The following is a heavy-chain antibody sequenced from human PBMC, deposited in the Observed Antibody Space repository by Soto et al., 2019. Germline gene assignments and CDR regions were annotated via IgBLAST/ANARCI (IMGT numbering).Heavy chain of an antibody. V-gene: IGHV4-31*03. CDR2: IYYSGST. D-gene: IGHD2-21*02. CDR1: GGSISSGGYY. CDR3: ARGGFFSDHDFQH. J-gene: IGHJ1*01. Sequence: QVQLQESGPGLVKPSQTLSLTCTVSGGSISSGGYYWSWIRQHPGKGLEWIGYIYYSGSTYYNPSLKSRVSISVDTSKKQFSLKLSSVTAADTAVYYCARGGFFSDHDFQHWGQGTLVTVSS.